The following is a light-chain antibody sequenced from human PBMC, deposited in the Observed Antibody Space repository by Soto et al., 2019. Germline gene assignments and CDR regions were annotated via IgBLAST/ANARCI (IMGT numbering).Light chain of an antibody. J-gene: IGLJ2*01. V-gene: IGLV1-40*01. CDR3: QSYDSSLSGSNVV. CDR2: GNS. Sequence: SVLTQPPSVSGAPGQRVTISCTGSGSNIGAGYDVHWYQQLPGTAPKLLIYGNSNRPSGVPDRFSGSKSGTSASLAITGLQAEDEADYYCQSYDSSLSGSNVVFGGGTKVTVL. CDR1: GSNIGAGYD.